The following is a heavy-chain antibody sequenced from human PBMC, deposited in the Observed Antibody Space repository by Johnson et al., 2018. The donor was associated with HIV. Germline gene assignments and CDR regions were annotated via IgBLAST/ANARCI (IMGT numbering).Heavy chain of an antibody. V-gene: IGHV3-30*18. Sequence: QMLLVESGGGVVQPGRSLRLSCAASGFTFRSYGMHWVRQAPGKGLEWVAVISFDGTNKYYADSVKGRFTISRDNSKNTLYLQMNSLRAEATAVYYCAKVGGRHDYGDYLGAFDIWGQGTMVTVSS. J-gene: IGHJ3*02. D-gene: IGHD4-17*01. CDR2: ISFDGTNK. CDR3: AKVGGRHDYGDYLGAFDI. CDR1: GFTFRSYG.